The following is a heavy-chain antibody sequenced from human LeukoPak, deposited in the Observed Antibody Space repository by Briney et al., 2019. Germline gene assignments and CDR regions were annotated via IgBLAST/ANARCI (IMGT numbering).Heavy chain of an antibody. J-gene: IGHJ4*02. V-gene: IGHV3-21*01. CDR3: ARVVRGVQSAYYFDY. D-gene: IGHD3-10*01. CDR1: GFTFSSYS. CDR2: ISSSSSYI. Sequence: PGGSLRLSCAASGFTFSSYSMNWVRQAPGKGLEWVSSISSSSSYIYYADSVKGRFTISRDNAKNSLYLQMNSLRAEDTAVYYCARVVRGVQSAYYFDYWGQGTLVTVSS.